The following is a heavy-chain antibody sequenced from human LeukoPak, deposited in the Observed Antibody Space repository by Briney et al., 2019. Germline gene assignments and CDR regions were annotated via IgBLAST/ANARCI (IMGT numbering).Heavy chain of an antibody. D-gene: IGHD5-24*01. Sequence: PSETLSLTCTVSGTFVSGFYWTWIRQPPGKGLEWIGFIYSTGTTSYNSSLQSRVTISVDTSKNQFSLKLKSVIAADTAIYYCAGRWRGTLDYWGGGTLVAVSS. V-gene: IGHV4-4*09. CDR1: GTFVSGFY. CDR2: IYSTGTT. CDR3: AGRWRGTLDY. J-gene: IGHJ4*02.